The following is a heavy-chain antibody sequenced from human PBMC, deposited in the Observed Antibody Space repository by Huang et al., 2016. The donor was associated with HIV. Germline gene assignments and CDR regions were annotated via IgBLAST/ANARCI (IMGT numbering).Heavy chain of an antibody. J-gene: IGHJ4*02. CDR3: ATLPPVNYGRSGGRVRDY. V-gene: IGHV1-8*01. Sequence: QVQLVQSGAEVKKPGASVKVSCKASGYTFSNYDINWVRQAPGQGLEWMGWMNPNRGNAGYARKFQGRVTMTRSTSISTAYMEVSRLRFEDTAVYYCATLPPVNYGRSGGRVRDYWGQGSLVTVSS. CDR1: GYTFSNYD. CDR2: MNPNRGNA. D-gene: IGHD2-15*01.